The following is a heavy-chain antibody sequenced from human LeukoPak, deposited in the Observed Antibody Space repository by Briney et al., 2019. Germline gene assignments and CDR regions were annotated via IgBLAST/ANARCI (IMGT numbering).Heavy chain of an antibody. J-gene: IGHJ4*02. CDR1: GGSISSYY. Sequence: SETLSLTCTVSGGSISSYYWSWIRQPPGKGLEWIGYIYYSGSTNYNPSLKSRVTISVDTSKNQFSLKLSSVTAADTAVYYCARDGRDGYPVSYFDFMGQGTLVTVSS. D-gene: IGHD5-24*01. CDR2: IYYSGST. CDR3: ARDGRDGYPVSYFDF. V-gene: IGHV4-59*12.